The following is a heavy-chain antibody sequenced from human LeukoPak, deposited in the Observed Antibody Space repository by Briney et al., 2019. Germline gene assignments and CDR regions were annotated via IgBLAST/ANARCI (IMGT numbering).Heavy chain of an antibody. CDR3: VRGQTSLDNWFDP. CDR1: GFTFSNYG. Sequence: PGGSLRLSCEASGFTFSNYGMNWVRQAPGKGLEWVSYIRSNDGTTHYADSVKGRFTISRDNAENSLSLQMTSLRADDTAVYYCVRGQTSLDNWFDPWGQGTLVIVSS. J-gene: IGHJ5*02. V-gene: IGHV3-48*01. CDR2: IRSNDGTT.